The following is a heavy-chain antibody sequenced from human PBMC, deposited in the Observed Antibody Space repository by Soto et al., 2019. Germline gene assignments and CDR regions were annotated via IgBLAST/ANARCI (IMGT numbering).Heavy chain of an antibody. J-gene: IGHJ4*02. CDR1: GFTFSSYS. CDR3: ARDRGRYFDWLLSPFDY. CDR2: ISSSSSTI. Sequence: EVQLVESGGGLVQPGGSLRLSCAASGFTFSSYSMNWVRQAPGKGLEWVSYISSSSSTIYYADSVKGRFTISRDNAKNSLYLQMNSLRAEDTAVYYCARDRGRYFDWLLSPFDYWGQGTLVTVSS. V-gene: IGHV3-48*01. D-gene: IGHD3-9*01.